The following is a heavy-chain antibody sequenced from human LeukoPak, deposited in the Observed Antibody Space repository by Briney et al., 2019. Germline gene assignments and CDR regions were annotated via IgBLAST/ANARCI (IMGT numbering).Heavy chain of an antibody. CDR3: ARDIPSGFYTPDY. J-gene: IGHJ4*02. V-gene: IGHV3-7*01. D-gene: IGHD5-12*01. Sequence: GGCLRLSCVASGFTFSDYWMSWVRQAPGMGLEWVANINRDGSVRNYVDSVRGRFTISRDNAKNSLYLQMNSLGNEDTGVYYCARDIPSGFYTPDYWGQGTLVTVSS. CDR1: GFTFSDYW. CDR2: INRDGSVR.